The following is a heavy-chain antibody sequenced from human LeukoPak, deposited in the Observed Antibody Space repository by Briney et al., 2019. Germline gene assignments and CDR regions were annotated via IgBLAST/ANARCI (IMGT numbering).Heavy chain of an antibody. V-gene: IGHV3-30*02. CDR2: IRYDGSNK. CDR1: GFTFSSYG. J-gene: IGHJ4*02. Sequence: GGSLRLSCAAFGFTFSSYGMHWVRQAPGKGLEWVAFIRYDGSNKYCADSVKGRFTISRDNSKNTLYLQMNSLRAEDTAVYYCAKYPATSTVTYYFDYWGQGTLVTVSS. CDR3: AKYPATSTVTYYFDY. D-gene: IGHD4-17*01.